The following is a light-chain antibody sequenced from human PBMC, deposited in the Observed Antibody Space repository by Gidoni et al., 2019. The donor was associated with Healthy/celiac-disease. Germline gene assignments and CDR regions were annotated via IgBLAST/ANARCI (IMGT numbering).Light chain of an antibody. J-gene: IGLJ1*01. CDR1: KLGDKY. CDR2: QDS. V-gene: IGLV3-1*01. CDR3: QAWDSSTVV. Sequence: SYELTHPTSVSVSPGQTASITCSGDKLGDKYACWYQQKPGQSPVLVIYQDSKRPSGIPERFSGSNSGNTATLTISGTQAMDEADYYCQAWDSSTVVFGTGTKVTVL.